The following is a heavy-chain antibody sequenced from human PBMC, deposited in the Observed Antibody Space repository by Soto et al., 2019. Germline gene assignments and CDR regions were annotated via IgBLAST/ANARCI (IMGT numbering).Heavy chain of an antibody. CDR2: ISYDGSNK. V-gene: IGHV3-30-3*01. Sequence: QVQLVESGGGVVQPGRSLRLSCAASGFSFSNYAMHWVRQAPGKGLEWVALISYDGSNKYYADSVKGRFTIYRDTSKNTLYLQMNSLRAEDTAVYYCARDPGDFWSADSPPTNGMDVWGQGTTVTVSS. CDR1: GFSFSNYA. D-gene: IGHD3-3*01. J-gene: IGHJ6*02. CDR3: ARDPGDFWSADSPPTNGMDV.